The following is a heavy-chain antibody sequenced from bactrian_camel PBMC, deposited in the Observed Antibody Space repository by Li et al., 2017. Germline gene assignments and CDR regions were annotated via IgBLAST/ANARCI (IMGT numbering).Heavy chain of an antibody. CDR3: AALFYTVCSGRLWPGVDENNY. Sequence: VQLVESGGGLVQPGGSLKLSCAASGLIFSGHWMYWLRQAPGKEREGVAATYTAGTTRYYADPVKGRFTISRDNTKKTLDLQMNSLKPEDTGMYYCAALFYTVCSGRLWPGVDENNYWGQGTQVTVS. CDR2: TYTAGTTR. CDR1: GLIFSGHW. V-gene: IGHV3S1*01. D-gene: IGHD2*01. J-gene: IGHJ4*01.